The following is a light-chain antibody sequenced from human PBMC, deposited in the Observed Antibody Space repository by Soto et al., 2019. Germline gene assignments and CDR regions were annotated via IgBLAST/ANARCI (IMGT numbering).Light chain of an antibody. J-gene: IGKJ2*01. CDR1: QTLLHSNGYNY. CDR3: MQGLRPMYT. CDR2: LGS. Sequence: IAMTQSPLSLPVTPGEPASISCWSSQTLLHSNGYNYLDWYLQKPGQSPQLLIYLGSNRASGVPDRFSGSGSGTDFTLKINRVEAEDVGVFYCMQGLRPMYTFGQGTKLEIK. V-gene: IGKV2-28*01.